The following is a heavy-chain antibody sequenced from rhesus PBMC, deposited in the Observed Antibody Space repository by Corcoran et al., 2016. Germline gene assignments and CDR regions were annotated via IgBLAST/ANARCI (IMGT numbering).Heavy chain of an antibody. J-gene: IGHJ3*01. CDR3: ARGSFRNAFDF. CDR1: GYSISSNY. V-gene: IGHV4-147*01. Sequence: QVQLQESGPGLVKPSETLSLTCAVSGYSISSNYWSWLRQPPGKGLAWIGYIYGSSGSTSYNPSLKRRVTISPDTSKSQFSMKLSSVTAADTAVYYWARGSFRNAFDFWGQGLRVTGSA. D-gene: IGHD5-12*01. CDR2: IYGSSGST.